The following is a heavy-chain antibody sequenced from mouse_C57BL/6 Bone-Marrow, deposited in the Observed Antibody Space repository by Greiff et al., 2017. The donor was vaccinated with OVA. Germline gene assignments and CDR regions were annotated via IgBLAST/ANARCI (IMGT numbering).Heavy chain of an antibody. J-gene: IGHJ4*01. V-gene: IGHV1-53*01. Sequence: ASGYTFTSYWMHWVKQRPGQGLEWIGNINPSNGGTNYNEKFKSKATLTVDKSSSTAYMQLSSLTSEDSAVYYCAREAGITTRDYAMDYWGQGTSVTVSS. CDR3: AREAGITTRDYAMDY. D-gene: IGHD2-4*01. CDR1: GYTFTSYW. CDR2: INPSNGGT.